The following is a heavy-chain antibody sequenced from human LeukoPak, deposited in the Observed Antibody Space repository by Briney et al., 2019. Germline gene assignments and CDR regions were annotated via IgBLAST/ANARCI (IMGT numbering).Heavy chain of an antibody. V-gene: IGHV4-34*01. CDR3: AGHHPRNTVDF. D-gene: IGHD2/OR15-2a*01. Sequence: SETLSLTCAVYGGSFSGYYWSWIRQPPGKGLEWIGEINHSGRTNYNPSLKSRVTISVDTSKNQFSLKLSSVTAADTAVYYCAGHHPRNTVDFWGQGTLVTVSS. J-gene: IGHJ4*02. CDR2: INHSGRT. CDR1: GGSFSGYY.